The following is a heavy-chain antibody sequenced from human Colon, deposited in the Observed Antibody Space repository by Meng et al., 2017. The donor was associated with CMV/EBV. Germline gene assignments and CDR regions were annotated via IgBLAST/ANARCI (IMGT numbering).Heavy chain of an antibody. CDR1: GFSLSTSGVG. CDR2: IYWNDDK. CDR3: AHSYSRGYSYYFDY. D-gene: IGHD3-22*01. V-gene: IGHV2-5*01. Sequence: SGPTLVKPTQTITLTCTFSGFSLSTSGVGVGWIRQPPGKALEWLALIYWNDDKRYSPSLKSRLTITKDTSKNQVVLTVTNMDPVDTATYYCAHSYSRGYSYYFDYWGQGTLVTVSS. J-gene: IGHJ4*02.